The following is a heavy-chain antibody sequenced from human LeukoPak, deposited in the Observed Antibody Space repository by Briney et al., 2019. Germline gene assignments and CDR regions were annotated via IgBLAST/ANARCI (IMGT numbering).Heavy chain of an antibody. V-gene: IGHV1-18*01. CDR2: ISAYNGNT. CDR3: ARDFGAYCGGDCSLDY. J-gene: IGHJ4*02. CDR1: GYTFTSYG. D-gene: IGHD2-21*02. Sequence: ASVKVSCKASGYTFTSYGISWVRQAPGQGLEWMGWISAYNGNTNYAQKLQGRVTMTTDTSTSTAYMELRSLRSDGTAVYYCARDFGAYCGGDCSLDYWGQGTLVTVSS.